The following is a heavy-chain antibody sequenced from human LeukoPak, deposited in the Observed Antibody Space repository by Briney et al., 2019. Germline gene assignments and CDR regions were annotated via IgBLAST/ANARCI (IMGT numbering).Heavy chain of an antibody. J-gene: IGHJ3*02. CDR3: ARDISPRSWHIVVVTAIAGGDAFDI. CDR2: ISSSSSYI. CDR1: GFTFSSYS. Sequence: GGSLRLSCAASGFTFSSYSMNWVRQAPGKGLEWVSSISSSSSYIYYADSVKGRFTISRDNAKNSLYLQMNSLRAEDTAVHYCARDISPRSWHIVVVTAIAGGDAFDIWGQGTMVTVSS. V-gene: IGHV3-21*01. D-gene: IGHD2-21*02.